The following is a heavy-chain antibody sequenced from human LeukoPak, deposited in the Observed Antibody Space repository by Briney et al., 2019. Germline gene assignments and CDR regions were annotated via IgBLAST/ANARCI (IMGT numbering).Heavy chain of an antibody. Sequence: MTSETLSLTCTVSGGSISSGGYYWSWIRQHPGKGLEWIGYIYYSGSTYYNPSLKSRVTISVDTSKNQFSLKLSSVTAADTAVYYCAGVRPDADMVRGDTFDYWGQGTLVTVSS. D-gene: IGHD3-10*01. J-gene: IGHJ4*02. CDR2: IYYSGST. V-gene: IGHV4-31*03. CDR3: AGVRPDADMVRGDTFDY. CDR1: GGSISSGGYY.